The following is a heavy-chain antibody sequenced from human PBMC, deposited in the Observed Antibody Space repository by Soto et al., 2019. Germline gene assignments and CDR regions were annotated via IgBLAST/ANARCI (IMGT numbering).Heavy chain of an antibody. CDR2: ISGSGGRA. CDR3: AKDRYCSSTSCYAGYH. CDR1: GFPFTSYS. V-gene: IGHV3-23*01. D-gene: IGHD2-2*01. J-gene: IGHJ4*02. Sequence: GVSLRLSFAATGFPFTSYSMSWVRQAPGKGLEWVSSISGSGGRASYADPVKGRFTISRDSSKNTLYLQMDSLRAEDTAVYYCAKDRYCSSTSCYAGYHWGQGTLVTVSS.